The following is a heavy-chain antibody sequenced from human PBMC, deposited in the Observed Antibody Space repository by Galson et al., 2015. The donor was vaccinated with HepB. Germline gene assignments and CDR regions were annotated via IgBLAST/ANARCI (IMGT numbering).Heavy chain of an antibody. CDR3: ARGGKYYGSGTYFPFDP. Sequence: SLRLSCAASAFTFSNCVMHWVRQAPGKGLQWVALISFDGSNKYYADSVKGRFTISRDNSKNTLYLQMNSLRAEDTAVYYCARGGKYYGSGTYFPFDPWGQGTLVTVSS. V-gene: IGHV3-30-3*01. J-gene: IGHJ5*02. D-gene: IGHD3-10*01. CDR1: AFTFSNCV. CDR2: ISFDGSNK.